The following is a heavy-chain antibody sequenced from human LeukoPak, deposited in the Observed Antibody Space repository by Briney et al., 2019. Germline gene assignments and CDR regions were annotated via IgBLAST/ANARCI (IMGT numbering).Heavy chain of an antibody. V-gene: IGHV3-21*01. Sequence: GGSLRLSCAASGFTFSSYAMHWVRQAPGKGLEWVSSISSSSSYIYYADSVKGRFTISRDNAKNSLYLQMNSLRAEDTAVYYCARGPKLGGYSYGPIDYWGQGTLVTVSS. D-gene: IGHD5-18*01. CDR3: ARGPKLGGYSYGPIDY. CDR1: GFTFSSYA. J-gene: IGHJ4*02. CDR2: ISSSSSYI.